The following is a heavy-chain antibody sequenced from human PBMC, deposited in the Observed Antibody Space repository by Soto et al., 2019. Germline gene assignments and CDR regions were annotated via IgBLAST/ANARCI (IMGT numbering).Heavy chain of an antibody. V-gene: IGHV1-69*02. Sequence: QVQLVQSGAEVKRPGSSVKVSCKASGDTFNFYSINWVRQAPGLGLEWMGRVNPIVSMSNYAQKFQGRVTITADKSKSTAYMELSSLRSEYTAIYYCASSYGSGYRAFDYWGQGALVTVSS. CDR1: GDTFNFYS. J-gene: IGHJ4*02. CDR2: VNPIVSMS. D-gene: IGHD3-10*01. CDR3: ASSYGSGYRAFDY.